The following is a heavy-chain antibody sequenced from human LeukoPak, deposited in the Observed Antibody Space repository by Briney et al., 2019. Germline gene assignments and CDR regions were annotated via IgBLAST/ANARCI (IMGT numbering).Heavy chain of an antibody. J-gene: IGHJ4*02. CDR2: IYYSGST. Sequence: SETLSLTCTVSGGPISSYYWSWIRQPPGKGLEWIGYIYYSGSTNYNPSLKSRVTISVDTSKNQFSLKLSSVTAADTAVYYCARHYYDSSGSFDYWGQGTLVTVSS. CDR1: GGPISSYY. V-gene: IGHV4-59*08. D-gene: IGHD3-22*01. CDR3: ARHYYDSSGSFDY.